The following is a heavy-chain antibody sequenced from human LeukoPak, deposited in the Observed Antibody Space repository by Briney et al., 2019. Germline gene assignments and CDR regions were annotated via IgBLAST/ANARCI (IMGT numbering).Heavy chain of an antibody. CDR3: ARDRGLNSDGLDY. D-gene: IGHD5-18*01. J-gene: IGHJ4*02. Sequence: PGGSLRLPCAASGFTFSSYEMNWVRQAPGKGLEWVSYISSSGTTKYYADSVKGRFTISRDNVKNSLYLQMNSLRAEDTAVYYCARDRGLNSDGLDYWGQGTLVTVSS. CDR2: ISSSGTTK. V-gene: IGHV3-48*03. CDR1: GFTFSSYE.